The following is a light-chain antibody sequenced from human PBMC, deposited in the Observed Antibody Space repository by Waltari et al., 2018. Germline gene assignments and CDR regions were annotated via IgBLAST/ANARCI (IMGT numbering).Light chain of an antibody. CDR1: QSVRSN. CDR2: GAA. J-gene: IGKJ4*01. V-gene: IGKV3-15*01. CDR3: QQYDSRPLT. Sequence: EIVMTQSPAILSLSPGEGVTRPGRASQSVRSNLAWYQQKPGQAPRLLIFGAATRATGFPARFSGGGSGKEFTLTIAGLQSEDSAVYFCQQYDSRPLTFGGGTFVEIK.